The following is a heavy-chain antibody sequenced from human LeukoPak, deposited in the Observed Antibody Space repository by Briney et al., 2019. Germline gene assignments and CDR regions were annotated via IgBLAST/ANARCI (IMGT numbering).Heavy chain of an antibody. D-gene: IGHD6-19*01. CDR3: AKWSRTAVAGPLGYFDY. CDR1: GFTFNSYG. V-gene: IGHV3-30*18. Sequence: GRSLRLTCAASGFTFNSYGMHWVRRAPGKGLEWVAVISYDGSNKYYADSVKGRFTVSRDNSKNTLYVQMNSLRAEDTAVYYCAKWSRTAVAGPLGYFDYWGQGTLVIVSS. J-gene: IGHJ4*02. CDR2: ISYDGSNK.